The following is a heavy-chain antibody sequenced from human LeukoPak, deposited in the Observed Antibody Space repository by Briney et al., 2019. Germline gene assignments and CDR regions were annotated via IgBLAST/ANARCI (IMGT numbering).Heavy chain of an antibody. CDR3: AKGGHDYNPFYW. CDR1: GFTFSTSA. D-gene: IGHD4-11*01. V-gene: IGHV3-23*01. CDR2: IKGGGSDP. J-gene: IGHJ4*02. Sequence: PGGSLRLSCAASGFTFSTSAMGWVRQAPGKGLEWVSIIKGGGSDPFYADSVKGRFTISRDNSKNTLFLQLNSLRAEDTAVYYCAKGGHDYNPFYWWGQGTLVTASS.